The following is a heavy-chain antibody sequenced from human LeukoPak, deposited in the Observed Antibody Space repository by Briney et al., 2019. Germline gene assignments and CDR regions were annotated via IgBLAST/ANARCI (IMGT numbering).Heavy chain of an antibody. Sequence: GGTLRLSCAASGFTFTNYAMTWVRQAPGKGLEWVAATVGIGPDTYHADSVKGRFTISRDNSKNILYLQMNSLRVEDTAVYYCTKASAARCIGVFCYPFDHWGQGTLVTVSS. D-gene: IGHD2-15*01. CDR2: TVGIGPDT. CDR3: TKASAARCIGVFCYPFDH. V-gene: IGHV3-23*01. CDR1: GFTFTNYA. J-gene: IGHJ4*02.